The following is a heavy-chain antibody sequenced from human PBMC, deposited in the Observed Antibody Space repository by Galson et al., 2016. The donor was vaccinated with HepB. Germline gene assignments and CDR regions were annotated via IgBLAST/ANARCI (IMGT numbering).Heavy chain of an antibody. Sequence: SLRLSCAASGFTFGDYTLSWVRQAPGRGLEWVSSVGSCPSGTCYADSVTGRFTISRDFSKNTVYLQMNSLRAEDTAVYYCAGYCRGGSCSGQGSFDYWRQGTLVTVSS. D-gene: IGHD2-15*01. CDR1: GFTFGDYT. V-gene: IGHV3-23*01. CDR3: AGYCRGGSCSGQGSFDY. CDR2: VGSCPSGT. J-gene: IGHJ4*02.